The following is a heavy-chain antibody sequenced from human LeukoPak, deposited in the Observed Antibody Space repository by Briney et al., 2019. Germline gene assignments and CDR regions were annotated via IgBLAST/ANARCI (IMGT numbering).Heavy chain of an antibody. CDR1: GGSISSSNW. D-gene: IGHD6-13*01. V-gene: IGHV4-4*02. CDR3: AVGLAADGCFDF. Sequence: SETLSLTCAVSGGSISSSNWWSWVRQPPGQGLEWIGEIYHSGSTNYNPSPRSRVTISVDKSKNQFSLNLTSVTAVDTAVYYCAVGLAADGCFDFWGQGTLVTVSS. CDR2: IYHSGST. J-gene: IGHJ4*02.